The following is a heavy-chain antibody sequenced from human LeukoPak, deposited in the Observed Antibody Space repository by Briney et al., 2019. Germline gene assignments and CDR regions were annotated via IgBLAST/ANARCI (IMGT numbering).Heavy chain of an antibody. D-gene: IGHD3-3*01. CDR3: ARDYDFWSGYYEGGY. Sequence: ASVKVSCTASGYTFTGYYMHWVRQAPGQGLEWMGWINPNSGGTNYAQKFQGRVTMTRDTSISTAYMELSRLRSDDTAVYYCARDYDFWSGYYEGGYWGQGTLVTVSS. CDR1: GYTFTGYY. V-gene: IGHV1-2*02. CDR2: INPNSGGT. J-gene: IGHJ4*02.